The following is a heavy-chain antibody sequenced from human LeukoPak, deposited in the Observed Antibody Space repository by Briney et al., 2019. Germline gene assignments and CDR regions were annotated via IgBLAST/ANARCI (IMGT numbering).Heavy chain of an antibody. CDR1: GFTFSSFA. CDR3: ARRGGYYFDY. V-gene: IGHV3-23*01. CDR2: ISGSGTST. D-gene: IGHD3-16*01. Sequence: AGGSLRLSCAASGFTFSSFAMSWVRQAPGKGLEWVSVISGSGTSTFYGDSVKGRFTIPRDNSKNTLFLQMNSLRAEDTAVYYCARRGGYYFDYWGRGTLATVSS. J-gene: IGHJ4*02.